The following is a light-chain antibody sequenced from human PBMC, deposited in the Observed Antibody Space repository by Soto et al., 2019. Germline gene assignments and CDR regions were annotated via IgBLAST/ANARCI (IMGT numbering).Light chain of an antibody. J-gene: IGKJ4*01. Sequence: EIVLTQSPATLSLSPGERATLSCRASQSVSSYLAWYQQKPGKHRRLLXYXXXXXXXXXXXRXSGSGSGTDFTLTISSLEPEDFAVYYCQQRSNWLTFGGGTKVDIK. V-gene: IGKV3-11*01. CDR1: QSVSSY. CDR2: XXX. CDR3: QQRSNWLT.